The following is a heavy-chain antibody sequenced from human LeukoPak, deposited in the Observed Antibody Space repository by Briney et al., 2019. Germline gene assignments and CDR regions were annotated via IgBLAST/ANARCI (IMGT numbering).Heavy chain of an antibody. CDR1: GFTFSSYS. Sequence: GGSLRLSCAASGFTFSSYSMNWVRQAPGKGLEWVSSISSSSSYIYYADSVKGRFTISRDNSKNSLYLQMDSLRVDDTAVYYCARDVEMFSTTWSDAFDIWGQGTMVTVSS. D-gene: IGHD6-13*01. J-gene: IGHJ3*02. V-gene: IGHV3-21*01. CDR2: ISSSSSYI. CDR3: ARDVEMFSTTWSDAFDI.